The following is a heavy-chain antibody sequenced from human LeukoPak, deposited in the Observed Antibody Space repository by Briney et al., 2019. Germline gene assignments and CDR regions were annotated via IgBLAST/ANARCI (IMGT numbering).Heavy chain of an antibody. D-gene: IGHD3-3*01. V-gene: IGHV4-4*07. CDR1: GGSISSYY. J-gene: IGHJ6*02. CDR3: ATINYDFWSGYSDAHYYYYGMDV. Sequence: PSETLSLTCTVSGGSISSYYWSWIRQPAGKGLEWIGRIYTSGSTNYNPSLKSRVTMSVDTSKNQFSLKLSSVTAADTAVYYCATINYDFWSGYSDAHYYYYGMDVWGQGTTVTVSS. CDR2: IYTSGST.